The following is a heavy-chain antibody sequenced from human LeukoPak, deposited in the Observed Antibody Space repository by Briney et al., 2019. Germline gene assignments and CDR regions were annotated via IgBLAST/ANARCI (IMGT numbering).Heavy chain of an antibody. V-gene: IGHV1-18*01. CDR2: ISAYHGKT. J-gene: IGHJ3*02. Sequence: ASVKVSCKASGYDFSTFGISWVRQAPGEGLEWMGWISAYHGKTNLPQRFQGRVNLPTEPFTSTAYMELRRLRSEDKAIYYCARDSPSMVPCKGDAFDIWGQGTMVSVSS. D-gene: IGHD4/OR15-4a*01. CDR1: GYDFSTFG. CDR3: ARDSPSMVPCKGDAFDI.